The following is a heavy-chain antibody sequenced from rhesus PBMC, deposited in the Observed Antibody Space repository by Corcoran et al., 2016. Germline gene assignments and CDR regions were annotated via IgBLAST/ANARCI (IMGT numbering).Heavy chain of an antibody. J-gene: IGHJ5-1*01. CDR2: ITYSGRT. D-gene: IGHD1-20*01. Sequence: QVQLQESGPGLVKPSETLSLTCAVSVGSISSGYYYWSWIRQHPGKGLEWIGYITYSGRTSYNPSLKSRVTISRDTSKNRFSLKLSSVTAADTAVYYCARDQANKGLDVWGPGVLVTVSS. CDR1: VGSISSGYYY. CDR3: ARDQANKGLDV. V-gene: IGHV4-122*02.